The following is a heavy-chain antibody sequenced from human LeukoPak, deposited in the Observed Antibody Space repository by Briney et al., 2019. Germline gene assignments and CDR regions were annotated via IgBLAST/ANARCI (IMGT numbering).Heavy chain of an antibody. CDR1: GYTFTNYY. CDR3: ARAKQWLVTGELDY. V-gene: IGHV1-46*01. D-gene: IGHD6-19*01. CDR2: INPSGGST. Sequence: VASVKVSCKASGYTFTNYYIHWVRQAPGQGLEWMGIINPSGGSTSYAQKFQGRVTMTRDTSTSTAYMELRSLRSDDTAVYYCARAKQWLVTGELDYWGQGTLVTVSS. J-gene: IGHJ4*02.